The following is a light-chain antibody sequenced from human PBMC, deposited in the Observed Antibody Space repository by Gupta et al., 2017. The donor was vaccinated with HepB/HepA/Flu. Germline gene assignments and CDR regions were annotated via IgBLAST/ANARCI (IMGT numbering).Light chain of an antibody. Sequence: AIQMTQPPSSLSASVGDRVTITCRASQGIRNDLGWYQQKPGKAPKLLIYAASSLQSGVPSRVSGSGSGTDFTLTISRLQPEDFATYYCLQDYHYPRTFGQGTKVEIK. CDR1: QGIRND. V-gene: IGKV1-6*01. CDR2: AAS. J-gene: IGKJ1*01. CDR3: LQDYHYPRT.